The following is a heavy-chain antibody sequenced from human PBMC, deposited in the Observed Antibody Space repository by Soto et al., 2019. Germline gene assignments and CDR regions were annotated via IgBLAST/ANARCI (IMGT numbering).Heavy chain of an antibody. J-gene: IGHJ6*02. CDR3: AKVRYSSPMGYYYGMDV. V-gene: IGHV1-69*13. CDR2: IIPIFGTA. CDR1: RVAFSKFI. D-gene: IGHD6-19*01. Sequence: SVKVSCKASRVAFSKFIVTWVRQAPGRGLEWVGGIIPIFGTANYAQKFQGRVTITADESTSTSYMEVNNLRSEDTAVYYCAKVRYSSPMGYYYGMDVWGQGTTVTVSS.